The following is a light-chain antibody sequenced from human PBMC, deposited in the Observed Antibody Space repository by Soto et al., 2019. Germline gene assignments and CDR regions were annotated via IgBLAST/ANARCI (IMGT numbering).Light chain of an antibody. Sequence: QSALTQPASVSGSPGQSITISCTGTSSDVGNYKLVSWYQQHPGKTPKLMIYEVSKRPSGVSNRFSGSKSGNTASLTVSGLQAEDEADYYCSSYAGNYVYVFGSGTKLTVL. CDR1: SSDVGNYKL. CDR3: SSYAGNYVYV. J-gene: IGLJ1*01. V-gene: IGLV2-23*02. CDR2: EVS.